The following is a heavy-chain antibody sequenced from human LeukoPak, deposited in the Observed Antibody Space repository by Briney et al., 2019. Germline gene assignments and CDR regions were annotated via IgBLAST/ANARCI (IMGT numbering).Heavy chain of an antibody. J-gene: IGHJ4*02. D-gene: IGHD6-19*01. V-gene: IGHV3-9*01. Sequence: GGSLRLSCVAYGFTFGGFAMHWVRQAPGEGLEWVSGISWNSGLIAYADSVKGRFTIYRDNAKNSLYLQMNSLRTEDTALYYCAKGGVAVAGTPNQGYFDYWGQGTLVTVSS. CDR1: GFTFGGFA. CDR2: ISWNSGLI. CDR3: AKGGVAVAGTPNQGYFDY.